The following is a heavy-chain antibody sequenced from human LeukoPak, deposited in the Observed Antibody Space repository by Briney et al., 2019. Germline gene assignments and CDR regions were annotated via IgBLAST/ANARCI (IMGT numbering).Heavy chain of an antibody. V-gene: IGHV1-18*01. CDR1: GYTFTSYG. D-gene: IGHD6-19*01. CDR2: ISAYNGNA. Sequence: EASVKVSCKASGYTFTSYGISWVRQAPGQGLEWMGWISAYNGNANYAQKLQGRVTMTTDTSTSTAYMELRSLRSDDTAVYYCARDQEWLVRYYYYGMDVWGQGTTVTVSS. J-gene: IGHJ6*02. CDR3: ARDQEWLVRYYYYGMDV.